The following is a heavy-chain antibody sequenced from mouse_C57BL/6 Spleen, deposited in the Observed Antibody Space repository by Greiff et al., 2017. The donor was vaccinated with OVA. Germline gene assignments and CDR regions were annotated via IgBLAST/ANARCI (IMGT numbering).Heavy chain of an antibody. D-gene: IGHD1-1*01. CDR3: ARRPITTVVATGAMDY. CDR2: IYPGDGDT. CDR1: GYAFSSSW. V-gene: IGHV1-82*01. J-gene: IGHJ4*01. Sequence: VQLQQSGPELVKPGASVKISCKASGYAFSSSWMNWVKQRPGKGLEWIGRIYPGDGDTNYNGKFKGKATLTADKSSSTAYMQLSSLTSEDSAVYFCARRPITTVVATGAMDYWGQGTSVTVSS.